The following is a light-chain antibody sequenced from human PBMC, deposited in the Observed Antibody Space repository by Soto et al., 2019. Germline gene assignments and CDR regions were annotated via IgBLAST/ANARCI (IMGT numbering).Light chain of an antibody. CDR1: TSNIGSIT. J-gene: IGLJ3*02. Sequence: QRVLTQAPSGSGTPGQRVTISCSGSTSNIGSITVNWYQHLPGTAPKLLIYSNNQRPSGVPDRFSGSKSGTSASLAISGLQSEDEADYYCAAWDDSLNAPVFGGGTKLTVL. CDR2: SNN. CDR3: AAWDDSLNAPV. V-gene: IGLV1-44*01.